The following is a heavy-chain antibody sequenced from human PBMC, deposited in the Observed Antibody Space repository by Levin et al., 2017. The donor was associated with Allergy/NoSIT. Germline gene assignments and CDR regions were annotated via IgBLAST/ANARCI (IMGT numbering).Heavy chain of an antibody. CDR3: AKDGTEYNYEYYFDY. D-gene: IGHD5-18*01. CDR2: ISFETTNE. V-gene: IGHV3-30*18. Sequence: AGGSLRLSCAASGFTFSNYGMHWLRQAPGKGLEWVAVISFETTNEYYVDSVKGRFTISRDNSKNTLFLQMDSLRTEDTAVYYCAKDGTEYNYEYYFDYWGQGTVVTVSS. J-gene: IGHJ4*02. CDR1: GFTFSNYG.